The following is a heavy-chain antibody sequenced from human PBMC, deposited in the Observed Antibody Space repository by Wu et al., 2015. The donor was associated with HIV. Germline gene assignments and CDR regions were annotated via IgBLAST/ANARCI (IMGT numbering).Heavy chain of an antibody. D-gene: IGHD5-12*01. Sequence: QVQLVQSGAEVKKPGASVKVSCKASGYTFTGYYMHWVRQAPGQGLEWMGWINPNSGGTNYAQKFQGRVTMTRDTSISTAYMELSRLRSDDTAVYYCARTPIVATILDWYFDLWGRGTLVTVSS. J-gene: IGHJ2*01. V-gene: IGHV1-2*02. CDR3: ARTPIVATILDWYFDL. CDR1: GYTFTGYY. CDR2: INPNSGGT.